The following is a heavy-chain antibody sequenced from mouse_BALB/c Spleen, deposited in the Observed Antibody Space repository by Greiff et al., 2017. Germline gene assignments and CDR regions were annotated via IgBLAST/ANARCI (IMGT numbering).Heavy chain of an antibody. J-gene: IGHJ1*01. V-gene: IGHV1-4*01. CDR1: GYTFTSYT. CDR2: INPSSGYT. Sequence: VQLVESGAELARPGASVKMSCKASGYTFTSYTMHWVQQRPGQGLEWIGYINPSSGYTNYNQKFKDKATLTADKSSSTAYMQLSSLTSEDSAVYYCARSGFFYDDDDDWYCEVGGAGTTVTVSS. D-gene: IGHD2-4*01. CDR3: ARSGFFYDDDDDWYCEV.